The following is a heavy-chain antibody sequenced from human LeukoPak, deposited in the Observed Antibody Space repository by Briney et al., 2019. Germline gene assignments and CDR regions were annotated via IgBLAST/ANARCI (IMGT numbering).Heavy chain of an antibody. D-gene: IGHD5-18*01. CDR2: IKQDGSEK. J-gene: IGHJ4*02. V-gene: IGHV3-7*03. CDR1: GFTFSNYW. CDR3: AREGYSYGYPFDY. Sequence: SGGSLRLSCAASGFTFSNYWMSLVRQAPGKGVEWVANIKQDGSEKYYVDSVKGRFTISRDNAKNSLYLQMNSLRAEDTAVYYCAREGYSYGYPFDYWGQGTLVTVSS.